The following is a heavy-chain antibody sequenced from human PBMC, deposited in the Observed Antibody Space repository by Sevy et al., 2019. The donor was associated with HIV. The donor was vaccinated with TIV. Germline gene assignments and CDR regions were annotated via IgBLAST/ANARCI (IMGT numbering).Heavy chain of an antibody. CDR2: ISYDGSNK. V-gene: IGHV3-30*03. CDR1: GFTFSSYG. J-gene: IGHJ4*02. D-gene: IGHD1-26*01. Sequence: GGSLRLSCAASGFTFSSYGMHWVRQAPGKGLEWVAVISYDGSNKYYADSVKGRFTISRDNSKNTLYLQMNSLRAEETAVYYCATLLPYFDYWGQGTLVTVSS. CDR3: ATLLPYFDY.